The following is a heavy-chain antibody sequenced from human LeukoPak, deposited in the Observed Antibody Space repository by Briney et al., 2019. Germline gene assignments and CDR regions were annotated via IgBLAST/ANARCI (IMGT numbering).Heavy chain of an antibody. J-gene: IGHJ4*02. Sequence: QSGGSLRLSCVVSGFTFSTYGMHWVRQAPGKGLEVLAVISNDGSHKYYADSVKGRFTIYRENSNNTLSMQMNSLRIEDTGVYYCAKGGVPTAMVDYWGRESWSPSPQ. D-gene: IGHD2-2*01. CDR3: AKGGVPTAMVDY. CDR2: ISNDGSHK. CDR1: GFTFSTYG. V-gene: IGHV3-30*18.